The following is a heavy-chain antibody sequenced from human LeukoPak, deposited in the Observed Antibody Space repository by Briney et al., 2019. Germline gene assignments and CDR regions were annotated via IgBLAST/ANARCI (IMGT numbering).Heavy chain of an antibody. CDR3: ARDRGTTASIVGAFDI. Sequence: PGGSLRLSCAASGFTFSSYSMNWVRQAPGKGLEWVANIKQDGSEKYHVDSVKGRFTISRDNAKNSLYLQITSLRAEDTAVYYCARDRGTTASIVGAFDIWGQGTMVTVSS. CDR1: GFTFSSYS. J-gene: IGHJ3*02. V-gene: IGHV3-7*01. CDR2: IKQDGSEK. D-gene: IGHD1-1*01.